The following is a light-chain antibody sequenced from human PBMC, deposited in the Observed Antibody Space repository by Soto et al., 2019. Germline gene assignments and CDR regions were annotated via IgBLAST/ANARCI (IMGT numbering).Light chain of an antibody. CDR2: DVS. CDR1: SSDVGGYDS. J-gene: IGLJ2*01. CDR3: SSYTNSITLV. Sequence: QSVLTQPASVSGSPGQSITISCTGTSSDVGGYDSVSWYQHHPGKAPKLMIYDVSNRPSGVSNRFSGSKSANTASLTISGLQAEDEADYYCSSYTNSITLVFGAGTKLTVL. V-gene: IGLV2-14*03.